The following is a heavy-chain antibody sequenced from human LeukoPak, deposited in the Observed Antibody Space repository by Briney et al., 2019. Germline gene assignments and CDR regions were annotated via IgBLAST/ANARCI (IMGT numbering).Heavy chain of an antibody. Sequence: PGGSLRLSCAASGFTLSSYAMSWVRQAPGKGLVWVSRINSDGSSTSYADSVKGRFTISRDNAKNTLYLQMNSLRAEDTAVYYCASGSIAVAAGLDYWGQGTLVTVSS. V-gene: IGHV3-74*01. J-gene: IGHJ4*02. CDR3: ASGSIAVAAGLDY. CDR2: INSDGSST. CDR1: GFTLSSYA. D-gene: IGHD6-19*01.